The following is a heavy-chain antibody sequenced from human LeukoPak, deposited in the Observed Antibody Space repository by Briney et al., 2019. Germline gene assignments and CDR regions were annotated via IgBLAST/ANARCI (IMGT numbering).Heavy chain of an antibody. Sequence: QPGGSLRLSCAASGFTFSSYGMRWVRQAPGKGLEWVAVIWYDGSNKYYADSVKGRFTISRDNSKNTLYMQMNSLRDEDTAVYYCARDGTGHDSRGYYRYFDYWGQGTLVTVSS. CDR3: ARDGTGHDSRGYYRYFDY. CDR1: GFTFSSYG. D-gene: IGHD3-22*01. V-gene: IGHV3-33*01. CDR2: IWYDGSNK. J-gene: IGHJ4*02.